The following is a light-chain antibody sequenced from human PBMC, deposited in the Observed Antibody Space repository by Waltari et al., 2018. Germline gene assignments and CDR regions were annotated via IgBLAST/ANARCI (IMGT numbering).Light chain of an antibody. Sequence: EIVLTQSPGTLSLSPGERATLSCRSSQSVNSSYLAWYQQKPGQAPRLLIYGASSRATGIPDRFSGSGSGTDFTLTISRLEPEDFAVYYCQQYCSSTFTFGPGTKVDIK. CDR2: GAS. V-gene: IGKV3-20*01. CDR3: QQYCSSTFT. CDR1: QSVNSSY. J-gene: IGKJ3*01.